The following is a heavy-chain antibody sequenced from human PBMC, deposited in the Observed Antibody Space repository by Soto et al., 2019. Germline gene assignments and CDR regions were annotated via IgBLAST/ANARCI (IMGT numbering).Heavy chain of an antibody. CDR3: AREVREQQLVNGMDV. Sequence: GGSLRLSCAASGFTFSSYAMHWVRQAPGKGLEWVAVISYDGSNKYYADSVKGRFTISRDNSKNTLYLQMNSLRAEDTAVYYWAREVREQQLVNGMDVWGQGTTGTVSS. J-gene: IGHJ6*02. D-gene: IGHD6-13*01. V-gene: IGHV3-30-3*01. CDR1: GFTFSSYA. CDR2: ISYDGSNK.